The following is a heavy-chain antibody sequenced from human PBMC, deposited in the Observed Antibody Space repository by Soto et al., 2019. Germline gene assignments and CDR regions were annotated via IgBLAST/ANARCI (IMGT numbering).Heavy chain of an antibody. J-gene: IGHJ5*02. CDR3: ARGNPYYYDSSGWFDP. Sequence: SETLSLTCTVSGGSISSYYWSWIRQPPGKGLEWIRYIYYSGSTNYNPSLKSRVTISVDTSKNQFSLKLSSVTAADTAVYYCARGNPYYYDSSGWFDPWGQGTLVTVSS. D-gene: IGHD3-22*01. V-gene: IGHV4-59*01. CDR2: IYYSGST. CDR1: GGSISSYY.